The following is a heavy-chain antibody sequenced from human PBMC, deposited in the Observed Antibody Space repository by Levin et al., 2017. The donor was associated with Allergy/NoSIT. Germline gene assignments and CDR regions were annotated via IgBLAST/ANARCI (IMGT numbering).Heavy chain of an antibody. J-gene: IGHJ6*03. Sequence: PGESLKISCAASGFTFSSHGMHWVRQAPGKGLEWVAVIWYDGSQKYYVDSVKGRFTISRDNFKNTLYLQMNTLRAEDTAVYFCARMSAVYMDVWGKGTTVTVSS. CDR3: ARMSAVYMDV. CDR2: IWYDGSQK. D-gene: IGHD5/OR15-5a*01. CDR1: GFTFSSHG. V-gene: IGHV3-33*01.